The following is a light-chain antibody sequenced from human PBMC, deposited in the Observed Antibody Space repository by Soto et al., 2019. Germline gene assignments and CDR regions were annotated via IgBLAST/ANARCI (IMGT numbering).Light chain of an antibody. J-gene: IGKJ5*01. CDR1: QSVGSNY. CDR2: GAS. V-gene: IGKV3-20*01. CDR3: QQYGYSPIT. Sequence: EFVLTPSPGTLSLSPGERATLSCRASQSVGSNYLAWYQQKPGQAPRLLIYGASSRATGIADRFSGSGSGTDFTLTISRLEPEDFALYYCQQYGYSPITFGQGTRLEIK.